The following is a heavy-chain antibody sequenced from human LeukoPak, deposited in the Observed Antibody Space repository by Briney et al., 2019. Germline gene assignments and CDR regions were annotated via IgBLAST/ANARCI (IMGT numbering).Heavy chain of an antibody. CDR3: ARVFGRGQPDDFWSGYSSYYYYMDV. J-gene: IGHJ6*03. Sequence: ASVKVSCKASGYTFTSYGISWVRQAPGQGLEWMGGFDPEDGETIYAQKFQGRVTMTTDTSTSTAYMELRSLRSDDTAVYYCARVFGRGQPDDFWSGYSSYYYYMDVWGKGTTVTVSS. CDR2: FDPEDGET. V-gene: IGHV1-18*01. CDR1: GYTFTSYG. D-gene: IGHD3-3*01.